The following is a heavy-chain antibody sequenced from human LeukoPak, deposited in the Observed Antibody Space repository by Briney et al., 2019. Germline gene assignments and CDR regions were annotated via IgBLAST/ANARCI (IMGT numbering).Heavy chain of an antibody. Sequence: PSETLSLTCTVSGGSITSSSYYWGWDRQPQGKGLEWLGSIYYGGSTYYNPSLKSRVTISVDTSKNQFSLKLSSVTAADTAVYYCASPTAGDDGGYFQHWGQGTLVTVSS. D-gene: IGHD6-25*01. CDR1: GGSITSSSYY. J-gene: IGHJ1*01. CDR3: ASPTAGDDGGYFQH. V-gene: IGHV4-39*01. CDR2: IYYGGST.